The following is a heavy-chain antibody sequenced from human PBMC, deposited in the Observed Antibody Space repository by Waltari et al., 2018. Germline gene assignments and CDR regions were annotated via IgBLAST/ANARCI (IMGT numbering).Heavy chain of an antibody. CDR2: IKQDGSRI. CDR1: GFRFSNYW. D-gene: IGHD6-6*01. J-gene: IGHJ4*02. CDR3: ARIGYSSSSLDY. Sequence: EVQLVESGGALVQPGGSLRLSCAASGFRFSNYWMTWVRQAPGKGLEWVANIKQDGSRIYFVDSLRGRFTISRDNAKNSVYLQMNSLRAEDTAVYYCARIGYSSSSLDYWGQGTLVTVSS. V-gene: IGHV3-7*01.